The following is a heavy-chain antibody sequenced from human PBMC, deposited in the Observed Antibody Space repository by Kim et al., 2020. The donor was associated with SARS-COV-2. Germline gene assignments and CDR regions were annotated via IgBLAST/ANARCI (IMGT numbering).Heavy chain of an antibody. CDR2: IYHSGTT. V-gene: IGHV4-4*02. CDR1: GGSITSTNW. J-gene: IGHJ4*02. Sequence: SETPSLTCAVSGGSITSTNWWSWVRQPPGKGLEWIGEIYHSGTTNYNPSLKSRVTISVDKSKNQFSLKLSSVTAADTAIYYCASVRWYFNYWGQGTLVTVSS. CDR3: ASVRWYFNY. D-gene: IGHD2-15*01.